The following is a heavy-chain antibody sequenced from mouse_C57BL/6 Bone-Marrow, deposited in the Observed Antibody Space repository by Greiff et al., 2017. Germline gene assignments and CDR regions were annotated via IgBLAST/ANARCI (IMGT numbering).Heavy chain of an antibody. V-gene: IGHV7-3*01. CDR3: ARFYYSNYDYAMDY. J-gene: IGHJ4*01. CDR1: GFTFTDYY. Sequence: EVQVVESGGGLIQPGGSLSLSCAASGFTFTDYYMRWVRQPPGQALEWLGFIKNKANGYTTEYSAAVKGRFTISRDNSQSILYLQMNALTAEDSATYYCARFYYSNYDYAMDYWGQGTAVTVSS. CDR2: IKNKANGYTT. D-gene: IGHD2-5*01.